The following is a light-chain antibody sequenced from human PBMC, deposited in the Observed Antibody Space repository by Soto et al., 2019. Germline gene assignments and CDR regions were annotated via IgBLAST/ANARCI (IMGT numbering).Light chain of an antibody. V-gene: IGKV2-28*01. CDR1: QSLLHSNGYNY. J-gene: IGKJ3*01. CDR3: MQAIQTPQFT. CDR2: LGS. Sequence: DIVMTQSPLSLPVTPGEPASISCRSSQSLLHSNGYNYLDWYLQKPGQSPQLLIYLGSNRASGVPDRFSGSGSGTDFTLKISRVEAEDVGVYYCMQAIQTPQFTFGPGTKGDIK.